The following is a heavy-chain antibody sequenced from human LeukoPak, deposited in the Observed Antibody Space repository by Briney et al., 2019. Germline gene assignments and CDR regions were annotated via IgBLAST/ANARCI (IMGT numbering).Heavy chain of an antibody. V-gene: IGHV4-61*01. CDR1: GASVSSGSYS. Sequence: SETLSLTCTVSGASVSSGSYSWNWIRQPPGKGLEWIGYMFYRGSTNYNPSLKSRVTISVDTSKNQFSLKLSSVTAADTAVYYCARGFYSPHYWGQGTLVSVSS. CDR2: MFYRGST. D-gene: IGHD4-11*01. CDR3: ARGFYSPHY. J-gene: IGHJ4*02.